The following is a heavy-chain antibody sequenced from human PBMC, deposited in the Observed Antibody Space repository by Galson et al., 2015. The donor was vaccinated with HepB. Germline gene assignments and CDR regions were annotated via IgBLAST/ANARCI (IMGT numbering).Heavy chain of an antibody. J-gene: IGHJ4*02. CDR1: GFTFSSYA. CDR2: IYSGGST. Sequence: SLRLSCAASGFTFSSYAMSWVRQAPGKGLEWVSVIYSGGSTYYADSVKGRFTISRDNSKNTLYLQMNSLRAEDTAVYYCARGPYYYDSSGPITYFDYWGQGTLVTVSS. CDR3: ARGPYYYDSSGPITYFDY. D-gene: IGHD3-22*01. V-gene: IGHV3-53*01.